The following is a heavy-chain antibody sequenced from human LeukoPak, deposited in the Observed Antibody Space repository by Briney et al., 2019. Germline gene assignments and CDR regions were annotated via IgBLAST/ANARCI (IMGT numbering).Heavy chain of an antibody. CDR1: GYTFIGYD. CDR2: INTSRGRT. CDR3: ARDLVVVPLGATKRMHWFDP. Sequence: ASVKVSCKTSGYTFIGYDLHWVRQAPGQGPEWMGWINTSRGRTNYAQNFQGRVTMTRDTSISTAYMEVTRLRFDDTAVYYCARDLVVVPLGATKRMHWFDPWGQGTLVTVSS. J-gene: IGHJ5*02. D-gene: IGHD2-2*01. V-gene: IGHV1-2*02.